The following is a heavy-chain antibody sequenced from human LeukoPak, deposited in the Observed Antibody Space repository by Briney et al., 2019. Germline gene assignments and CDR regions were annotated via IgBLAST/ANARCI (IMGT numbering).Heavy chain of an antibody. V-gene: IGHV4-61*01. CDR1: GGSISSSSYY. Sequence: SQTLSLTCTVSGGSISSSSYYWSWIRQPPGKGLEWIGYIYYSGSTNYNPSLKSRVTISVDTSKNQFSLKLSSVTAADTAVYYCARRTYGWGRLDYWGQGTLVTVSS. CDR2: IYYSGST. J-gene: IGHJ4*02. CDR3: ARRTYGWGRLDY. D-gene: IGHD2-8*01.